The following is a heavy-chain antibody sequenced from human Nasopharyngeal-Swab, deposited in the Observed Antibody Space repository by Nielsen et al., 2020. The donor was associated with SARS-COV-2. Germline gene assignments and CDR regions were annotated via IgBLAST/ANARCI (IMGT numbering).Heavy chain of an antibody. D-gene: IGHD1-1*01. CDR3: ARSNWNDYYYGMDV. Sequence: GESLKISCAASGFTFSSYGMHWVRQAPGKGLEWVAVIWYDGSNKYYADSVKGRFTISRDNSKNTLYLQMNSLRAEDTAVYYCARSNWNDYYYGMDVWGQGTTVTVSS. J-gene: IGHJ6*02. CDR2: IWYDGSNK. CDR1: GFTFSSYG. V-gene: IGHV3-33*01.